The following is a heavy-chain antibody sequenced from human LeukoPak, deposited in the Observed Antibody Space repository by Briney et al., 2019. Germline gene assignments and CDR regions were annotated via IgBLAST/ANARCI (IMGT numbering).Heavy chain of an antibody. CDR2: TYYRSKWYN. Sequence: SQTLSLTCAISGDSVSSNSAAWNWIRQSPSRGLEWLGRTYYRSKWYNDYAVSVKSRITINPDTSKNQFSLKLSSVTAADTAVYYCARHRGDYVWGSYRRNTNWFDPWGQGTLVTVSS. J-gene: IGHJ5*02. V-gene: IGHV6-1*01. CDR1: GDSVSSNSAA. D-gene: IGHD3-16*02. CDR3: ARHRGDYVWGSYRRNTNWFDP.